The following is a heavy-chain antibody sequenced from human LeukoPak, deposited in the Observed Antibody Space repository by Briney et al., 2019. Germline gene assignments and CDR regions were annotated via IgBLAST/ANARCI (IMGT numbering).Heavy chain of an antibody. Sequence: GGSLRLSCAASGFTFSSYSMNWVRQAPGKGLEWVSSISSSCSYIYYTDSVKGRFTISRDNAKKSLYLQMNSLRAEDTAVYYCARVGGITLALAPSPFPDYNYYYMDVWGKGTTVTVSS. V-gene: IGHV3-21*01. CDR3: ARVGGITLALAPSPFPDYNYYYMDV. CDR2: ISSSCSYI. D-gene: IGHD3-10*01. CDR1: GFTFSSYS. J-gene: IGHJ6*03.